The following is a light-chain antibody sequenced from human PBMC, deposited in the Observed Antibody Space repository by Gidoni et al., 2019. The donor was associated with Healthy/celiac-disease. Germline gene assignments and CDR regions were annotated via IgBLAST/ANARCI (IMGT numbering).Light chain of an antibody. CDR1: QSVSSSY. CDR2: GAS. V-gene: IGKV3-20*01. Sequence: IVLTLSPGTLSLSPGERATLSCRASQSVSSSYLAWYQQKPGQAPRLLIYGASSRATGIPDRFSGRGSGTDFTLTISRLEPEDFAVYYCQQYGSSPRTFXQXTKVEIK. CDR3: QQYGSSPRT. J-gene: IGKJ1*01.